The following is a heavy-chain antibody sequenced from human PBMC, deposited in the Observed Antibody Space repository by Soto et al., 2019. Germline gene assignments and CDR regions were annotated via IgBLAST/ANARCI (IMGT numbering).Heavy chain of an antibody. CDR3: AKSSPPYSSTRSHWFDP. D-gene: IGHD6-13*01. J-gene: IGHJ5*02. Sequence: EVQLVESGGGLVQPGRSLRLSCAASGFTFDDYAMHWVRQAPGKGLEWVSGISWNSGSIGYADSVKGRFTISRDNAKNSLYLQINSLRAEDTAMYYCAKSSPPYSSTRSHWFDPWGQGTLVTVSS. CDR1: GFTFDDYA. CDR2: ISWNSGSI. V-gene: IGHV3-9*01.